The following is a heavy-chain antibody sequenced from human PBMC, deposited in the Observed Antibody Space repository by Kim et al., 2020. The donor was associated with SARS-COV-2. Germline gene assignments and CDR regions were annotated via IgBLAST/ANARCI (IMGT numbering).Heavy chain of an antibody. CDR3: AGFREKVGAQDAIDI. V-gene: IGHV4-59*08. Sequence: SETLSLTCTVSGGSISNYYWCWIRQPPGKGLEWIGYIHYSGSTNYNPSLKSRVTISVDTSKNQFSLTLSSVTAADTAVYYCAGFREKVGAQDAIDIWGQGTMFTVSS. D-gene: IGHD1-26*01. J-gene: IGHJ3*02. CDR1: GGSISNYY. CDR2: IHYSGST.